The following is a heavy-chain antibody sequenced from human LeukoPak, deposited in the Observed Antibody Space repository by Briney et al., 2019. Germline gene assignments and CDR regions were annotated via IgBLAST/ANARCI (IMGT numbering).Heavy chain of an antibody. D-gene: IGHD3-9*01. V-gene: IGHV1-2*02. Sequence: ASVKVSCKASGYTFTGYYMHWVRQAPGQGPEWMGWINPNSGGTNYAQKFQGRVTMTRDTSISTAYMELSRLRSDDTAVYYCARGDYDILTGYTIDYWGQGTLVTASP. CDR2: INPNSGGT. CDR1: GYTFTGYY. J-gene: IGHJ4*02. CDR3: ARGDYDILTGYTIDY.